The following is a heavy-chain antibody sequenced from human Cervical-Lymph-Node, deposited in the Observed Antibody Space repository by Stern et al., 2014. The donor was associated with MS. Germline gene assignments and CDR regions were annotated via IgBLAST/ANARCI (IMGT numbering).Heavy chain of an antibody. D-gene: IGHD5-18*01. Sequence: VQLVQSGGGLVQPGRSLRLSCAASGFTFDDYAMQWVRQAPGKGLEWVSGISWNSGSIGYADSVKGRFTISRDSAKNSLYLQMNSLRAEDTALYYCAKWTGYNYGFIDYWGQGTLVTVSS. CDR3: AKWTGYNYGFIDY. CDR1: GFTFDDYA. CDR2: ISWNSGSI. V-gene: IGHV3-9*01. J-gene: IGHJ4*02.